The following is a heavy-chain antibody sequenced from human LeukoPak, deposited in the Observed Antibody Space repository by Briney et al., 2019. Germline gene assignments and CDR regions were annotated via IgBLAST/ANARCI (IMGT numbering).Heavy chain of an antibody. Sequence: ASVKVSCKASGCTFTGYYMHWVRQAPGQGLEWMGWINPNSGGTNYAQKFQGRVTMTRDTSISTAYMELSRLRSDDTAVYYCARVGYDILTGYHSFDYWGQGTLVTVSS. D-gene: IGHD3-9*01. J-gene: IGHJ4*02. V-gene: IGHV1-2*02. CDR3: ARVGYDILTGYHSFDY. CDR1: GCTFTGYY. CDR2: INPNSGGT.